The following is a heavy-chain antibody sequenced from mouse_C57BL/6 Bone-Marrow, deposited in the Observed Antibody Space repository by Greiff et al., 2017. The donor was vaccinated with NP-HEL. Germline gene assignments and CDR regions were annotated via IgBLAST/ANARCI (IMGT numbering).Heavy chain of an antibody. Sequence: VQLQQSGPELVKPGASVKISCKASGYAFSSSWMNWVKQRPGKGLEWIGRIYPGDGDTNYNGKFKGKATLTADKSSSTAYMQLSSLTSEDSAVYFCARKTTRYFDYWGQGTTLTVSS. D-gene: IGHD1-1*01. CDR1: GYAFSSSW. J-gene: IGHJ2*01. CDR3: ARKTTRYFDY. CDR2: IYPGDGDT. V-gene: IGHV1-82*01.